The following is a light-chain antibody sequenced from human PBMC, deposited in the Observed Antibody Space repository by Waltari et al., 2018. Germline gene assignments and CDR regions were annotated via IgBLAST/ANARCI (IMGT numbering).Light chain of an antibody. CDR2: EAS. CDR1: QSVSSY. V-gene: IGKV3-11*01. CDR3: QQRSNWPIT. J-gene: IGKJ5*01. Sequence: EIVLTQSPATLSLSPGERATLSCRASQSVSSYLAWYQQKPGQAPRLLIHEASNRATGIPPRFSGSGSGTDFSLTISSLEPEDSAVYYCQQRSNWPITFGQGTRLEIK.